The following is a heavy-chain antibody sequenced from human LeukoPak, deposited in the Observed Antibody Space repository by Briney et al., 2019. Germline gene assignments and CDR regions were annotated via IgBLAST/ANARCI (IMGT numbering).Heavy chain of an antibody. CDR3: ARGRRNVAVADY. D-gene: IGHD6-19*01. CDR1: DGSINSYF. V-gene: IGHV4-4*07. J-gene: IGHJ4*02. Sequence: SETLSLTCTVSDGSINSYFWSWIRQPAGKGLEYIGRIYASGSTNYNPSLKSRVTMSVDTSKNQFSLKLTSVTAADTAVYYCARGRRNVAVADYWGQGTLVTVSS. CDR2: IYASGST.